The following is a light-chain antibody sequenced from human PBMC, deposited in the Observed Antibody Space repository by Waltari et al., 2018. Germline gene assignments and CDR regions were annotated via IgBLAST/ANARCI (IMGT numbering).Light chain of an antibody. Sequence: QSALTQPASVSGSPGQSITISCTGTSSDVGGYNYVSWYQQHPGKAPKLMSYDVSNRPSGVSIRFSGSKSGSTASLTISGLQAEDEADYYCSSYTSSSTLVFGGGTKLTVL. J-gene: IGLJ3*02. CDR2: DVS. V-gene: IGLV2-14*03. CDR3: SSYTSSSTLV. CDR1: SSDVGGYNY.